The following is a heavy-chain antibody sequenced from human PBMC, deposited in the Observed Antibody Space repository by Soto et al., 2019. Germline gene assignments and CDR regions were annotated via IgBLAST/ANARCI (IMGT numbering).Heavy chain of an antibody. CDR3: AKGRRDSRDAFDI. J-gene: IGHJ3*02. Sequence: GVPQRLSCTTSGLTFRNHAMSWVRQDPGKGLEWVSAISGSGGSTYYADSVKGRFTISRDNSKNTLYLQMNSLRAEDTAVYYCAKGRRDSRDAFDIWGQGTMVTVS. V-gene: IGHV3-23*01. CDR1: GLTFRNHA. CDR2: ISGSGGST. D-gene: IGHD6-13*01.